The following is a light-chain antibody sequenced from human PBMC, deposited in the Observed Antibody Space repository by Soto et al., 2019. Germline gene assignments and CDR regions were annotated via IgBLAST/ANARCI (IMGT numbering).Light chain of an antibody. V-gene: IGLV2-14*01. J-gene: IGLJ2*01. CDR1: RSDVGGYNY. CDR3: SSYTSGSTVI. Sequence: QLVLTQPASVSGSPGQSITISCTGTRSDVGGYNYVSWYQHHPGKAPKLLIYEVTNRPAEVSNRFSGSTSGITASLTISGLQSEDEADYYCSSYTSGSTVIFGGGTKLTVL. CDR2: EVT.